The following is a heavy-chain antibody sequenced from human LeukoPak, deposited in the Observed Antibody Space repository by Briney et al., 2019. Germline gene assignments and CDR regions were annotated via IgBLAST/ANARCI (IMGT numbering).Heavy chain of an antibody. V-gene: IGHV3-53*01. J-gene: IGHJ2*01. D-gene: IGHD3-22*01. CDR3: ATSYYDSSGYLDWYFDL. CDR1: GFTVSSNY. CDR2: IYSGGST. Sequence: GGSLRLSCAASGFTVSSNYMSWVRQAPGKGLEWVSIIYSGGSTYYADFMRGRFTLSRDSSKNTLYLQMNNLSAEDTAVYYCATSYYDSSGYLDWYFDLWGRGTLVTVSS.